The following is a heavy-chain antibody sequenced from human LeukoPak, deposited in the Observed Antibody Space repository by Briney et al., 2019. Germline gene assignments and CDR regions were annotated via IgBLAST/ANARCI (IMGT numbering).Heavy chain of an antibody. D-gene: IGHD3-10*01. Sequence: GGSLRLSCAASGFTFSSYAMSWVRQAPGKGLEWVSAISGSGGSTYYADSVKGRFTISRDNSKSTLYLQMNSLRAEDTAVYYCAKAYGSGYYFDYWGQGTLVTVSS. CDR1: GFTFSSYA. J-gene: IGHJ4*02. V-gene: IGHV3-23*01. CDR3: AKAYGSGYYFDY. CDR2: ISGSGGST.